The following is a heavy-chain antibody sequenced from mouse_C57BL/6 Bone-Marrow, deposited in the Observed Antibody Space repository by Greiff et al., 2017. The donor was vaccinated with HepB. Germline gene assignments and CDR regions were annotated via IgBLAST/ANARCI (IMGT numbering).Heavy chain of an antibody. D-gene: IGHD2-14*01. CDR2: IYPGGGYT. V-gene: IGHV1-63*01. CDR1: GYTFTNYW. CDR3: ARWGYLGYFEV. Sequence: VQLQQSGAELVRPGTSVKMSCKASGYTFTNYWIGWAKQRPGHGLEWIGDIYPGGGYTNYNEKFKGKATLTADKSSSTAYMQFSSLTSEDSAIYYCARWGYLGYFEVWGTGTTVTVSS. J-gene: IGHJ1*03.